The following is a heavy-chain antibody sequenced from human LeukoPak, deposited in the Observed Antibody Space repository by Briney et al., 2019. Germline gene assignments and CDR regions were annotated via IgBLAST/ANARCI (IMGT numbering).Heavy chain of an antibody. CDR3: ARVYYVPAAAPYWFDP. J-gene: IGHJ5*02. CDR2: IYSSGST. Sequence: SQTLSLTCTVSGGSISSGSYYWTWIRQPAGEGLEWIGRIYSSGSTNYNPSLKSRVTISVDTSKNQFSLKLSSVTAADTAVYYCARVYYVPAAAPYWFDPWGQGTLVTVSS. D-gene: IGHD2-2*01. V-gene: IGHV4-61*02. CDR1: GGSISSGSYY.